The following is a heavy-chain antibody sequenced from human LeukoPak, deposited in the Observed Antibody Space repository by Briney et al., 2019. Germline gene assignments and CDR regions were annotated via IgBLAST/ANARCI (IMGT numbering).Heavy chain of an antibody. Sequence: GGSLRLSCAASGFIFSSYAMHGVRQAPGKGLEWVAVISYDGSNKYYADSVKGRYTISRDNSKNTLYLQMNSLRAEDTAVYYCARLILRYFDAIGPFDYWGQGTLVTVSS. CDR2: ISYDGSNK. CDR1: GFIFSSYA. J-gene: IGHJ4*02. D-gene: IGHD3-9*01. CDR3: ARLILRYFDAIGPFDY. V-gene: IGHV3-30*04.